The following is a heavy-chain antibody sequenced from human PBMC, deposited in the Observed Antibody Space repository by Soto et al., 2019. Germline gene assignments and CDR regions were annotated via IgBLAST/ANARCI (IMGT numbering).Heavy chain of an antibody. CDR1: GFTFSNAW. V-gene: IGHV3-15*01. D-gene: IGHD3-10*01. J-gene: IGHJ4*02. Sequence: EVQLVESGGGLVKPGGSLRLSCAASGFTFSNAWMSWVRQAPGKGLEWVGRIKSKTDGGTTDYAAPVKDRFTISRDDSKNTLYLQMNSLKTEDTAVYYCTTWFGELFFDYWGQGTLVTVSS. CDR3: TTWFGELFFDY. CDR2: IKSKTDGGTT.